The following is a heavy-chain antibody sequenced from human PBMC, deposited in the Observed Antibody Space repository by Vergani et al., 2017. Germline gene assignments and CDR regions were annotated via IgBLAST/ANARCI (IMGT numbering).Heavy chain of an antibody. CDR1: GFTVSSNY. V-gene: IGHV3-53*01. D-gene: IGHD3-10*01. CDR2: IYSGGST. CDR3: ARVARGVIRVYYFDY. J-gene: IGHJ4*02. Sequence: EVQLVESGGGLVKPGGSLRLSCAASGFTVSSNYMSWVRQAPGKGLEWVSVIYSGGSTYYADSVKGRFTISRDNSKNTLYLQMNSLRAEDTAVYYCARVARGVIRVYYFDYWGQGTLVTVSS.